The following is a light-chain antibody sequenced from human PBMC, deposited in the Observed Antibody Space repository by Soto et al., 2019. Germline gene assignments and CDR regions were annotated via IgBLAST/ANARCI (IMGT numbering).Light chain of an antibody. Sequence: QSVLTQPPSVSGAPGQRVTISCTGSSSNIGAGYDVHWYQQLPGTAPKLLIYGNSNRPSGVPDRFSGAKSGTSASLAITGLQPDDEADYYCQSYDSSLRASVFGGGTKLTVL. J-gene: IGLJ2*01. CDR1: SSNIGAGYD. CDR2: GNS. V-gene: IGLV1-40*01. CDR3: QSYDSSLRASV.